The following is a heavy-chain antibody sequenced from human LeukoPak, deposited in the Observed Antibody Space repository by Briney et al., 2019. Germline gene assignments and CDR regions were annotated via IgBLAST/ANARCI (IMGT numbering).Heavy chain of an antibody. D-gene: IGHD2-15*01. Sequence: PGGSLRLSCAASGFTFSSYAMSWVRQAPGKGLEWVSAISGSGGNTYYADSVKGRFTISRDNSKNTLYLQMSSLRAEDTAVYYCAKSVVVITFRFDDWGQGALVTVSS. CDR1: GFTFSSYA. CDR3: AKSVVVITFRFDD. CDR2: ISGSGGNT. J-gene: IGHJ4*02. V-gene: IGHV3-23*01.